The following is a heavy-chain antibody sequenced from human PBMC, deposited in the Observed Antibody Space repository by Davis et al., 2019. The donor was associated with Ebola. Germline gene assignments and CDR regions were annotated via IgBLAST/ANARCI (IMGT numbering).Heavy chain of an antibody. CDR3: ASGEVQLWLQAYYYYGMDV. CDR2: MNPNSGNT. CDR1: GYTFTSYD. D-gene: IGHD5-18*01. J-gene: IGHJ6*02. Sequence: ASVKVSCKASGYTFTSYDINWVRQATGQGLEWMGWMNPNSGNTGYAQKFQGRVTMTRNTSISTAYMELSSLRSEDTAVYYCASGEVQLWLQAYYYYGMDVWGQGTTVTVSS. V-gene: IGHV1-8*01.